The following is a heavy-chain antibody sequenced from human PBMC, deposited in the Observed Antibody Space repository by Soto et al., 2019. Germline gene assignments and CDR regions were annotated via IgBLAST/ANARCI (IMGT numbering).Heavy chain of an antibody. V-gene: IGHV3-30*18. CDR3: AKEQDIVVVPAAPKYFDY. CDR2: ISYDGSNK. Sequence: GGSLRLSCAASGFTFSSYGMHWVRQAPGKGLEWVAVISYDGSNKYYADSVKGRFTISRDNSKNTLYLQMNSLRAEDTAVYYCAKEQDIVVVPAAPKYFDYWGQGTLVTVSS. CDR1: GFTFSSYG. J-gene: IGHJ4*02. D-gene: IGHD2-2*01.